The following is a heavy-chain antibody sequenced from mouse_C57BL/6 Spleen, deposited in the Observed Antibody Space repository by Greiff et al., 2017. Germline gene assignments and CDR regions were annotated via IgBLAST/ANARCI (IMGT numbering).Heavy chain of an antibody. CDR2: IYPGDGDT. D-gene: IGHD2-1*01. J-gene: IGHJ2*01. CDR1: GYAFSSSW. V-gene: IGHV1-82*01. Sequence: QVQLQQSGPELVKPGASVKISCKASGYAFSSSWMNWVKQRPGKGLEWIGRIYPGDGDTNYNGKFKGKATLTADKSSSTAYMQLSSLTSEDSAVYFCARDYGNLFDYWGQGTTLTVS. CDR3: ARDYGNLFDY.